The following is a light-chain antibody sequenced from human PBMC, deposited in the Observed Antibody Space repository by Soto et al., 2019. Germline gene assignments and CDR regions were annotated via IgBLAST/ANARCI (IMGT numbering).Light chain of an antibody. V-gene: IGKV1-27*01. CDR2: EAS. J-gene: IGKJ1*01. Sequence: DIQMTQSPSSLSASVGDRVTITCRASQAISDYLAWYQQKPGKVPKLLIYEASTLQSGVPSRFSGSGTGTDFTLTISSLQPEDVATYYCQKYNRTPRTFGLGTKVEIK. CDR1: QAISDY. CDR3: QKYNRTPRT.